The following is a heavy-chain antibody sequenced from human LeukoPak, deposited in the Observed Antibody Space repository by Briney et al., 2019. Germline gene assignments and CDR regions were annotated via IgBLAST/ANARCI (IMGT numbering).Heavy chain of an antibody. V-gene: IGHV4-59*12. CDR3: ARAVGSGSFQTYYYYMDV. J-gene: IGHJ6*03. CDR2: IDHSGTT. Sequence: PSETLSLTCTVSGGSFSSYYWTWIRQPPGKGLEWIGYIDHSGTTNYNPSLKSRVTMSVDTSKNQFSLKLSSVTAADTAVYYCARAVGSGSFQTYYYYMDVWGKGTTVTISS. CDR1: GGSFSSYY. D-gene: IGHD3-10*01.